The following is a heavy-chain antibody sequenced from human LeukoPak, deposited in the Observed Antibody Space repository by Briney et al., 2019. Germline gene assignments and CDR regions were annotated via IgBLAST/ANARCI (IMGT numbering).Heavy chain of an antibody. D-gene: IGHD6-19*01. CDR3: ARGGDSSGLTLLGY. J-gene: IGHJ4*02. CDR1: GGTFSSYA. V-gene: IGHV1-69*04. CDR2: IIPILGIA. Sequence: SVKVSCKASGGTFSSYAISWVRQAPGQGLEWMGRIIPILGIANYAQKFQGRVTITADKSTSTAYMELSSLRSEDTAVHYCARGGDSSGLTLLGYWGQGTLVTVSS.